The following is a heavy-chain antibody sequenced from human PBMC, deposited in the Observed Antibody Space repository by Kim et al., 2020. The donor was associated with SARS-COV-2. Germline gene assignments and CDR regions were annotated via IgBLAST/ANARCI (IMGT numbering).Heavy chain of an antibody. CDR2: IDTKTGNP. D-gene: IGHD3-10*01. V-gene: IGHV7-4-1*02. CDR1: GYTFTDYT. J-gene: IGHJ6*02. CDR3: ARSGVMDV. Sequence: ASVKVSCKASGYTFTDYTMNWVRQAPGQGLEWMGWIDTKTGNPTYGQGFTGRLVFSLDIAVGTAYLQISSLKTEDTAVFYCARSGVMDVWGQGTTVTVPS.